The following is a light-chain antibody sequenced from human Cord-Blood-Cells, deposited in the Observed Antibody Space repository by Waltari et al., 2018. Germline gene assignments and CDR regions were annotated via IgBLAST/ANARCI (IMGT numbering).Light chain of an antibody. V-gene: IGLV2-23*01. CDR2: EGS. CDR1: SSAAGCYNF. CDR3: CSYAGSSTWV. J-gene: IGLJ3*02. Sequence: QSALTQPASVSGSPGQSITISCTGTSSAAGCYNFVSWYQQHPGKAPKLMIYEGSKRPSGFSKRFSGSKSGNTASMTISGLQAEDEADYYCCSYAGSSTWVFGGGTKLTVL.